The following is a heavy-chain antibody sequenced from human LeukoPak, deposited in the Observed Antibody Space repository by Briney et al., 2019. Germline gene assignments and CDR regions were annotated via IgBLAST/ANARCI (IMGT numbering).Heavy chain of an antibody. D-gene: IGHD2-15*01. CDR1: GFTFSRHG. V-gene: IGHV3-15*01. J-gene: IGHJ4*02. CDR2: IKSKTDGGTT. Sequence: GGSLRLSCAASGFTFSRHGMHWVRQAPGKGLEWVGRIKSKTDGGTTDYAAPVKGRFTISRDDSKNTLYLQMNSLRAEDTAVYYCARDFPNDCSGGSCYQGVYFDYWGQGTLVTVSS. CDR3: ARDFPNDCSGGSCYQGVYFDY.